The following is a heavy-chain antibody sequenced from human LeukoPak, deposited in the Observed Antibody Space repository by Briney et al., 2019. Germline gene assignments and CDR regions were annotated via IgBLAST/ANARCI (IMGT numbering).Heavy chain of an antibody. J-gene: IGHJ4*02. Sequence: GGSLRLSCAVSGLTVSVNYMTWVRQAPGKGLEWVANIRQDGDKRSYGGSVKGRFTISRDNAENSLYLQMNSLRAEDTALYYCARKRPNYFDYWGQGTLVTVSS. CDR1: GLTVSVNY. V-gene: IGHV3-7*01. CDR2: IRQDGDKR. CDR3: ARKRPNYFDY.